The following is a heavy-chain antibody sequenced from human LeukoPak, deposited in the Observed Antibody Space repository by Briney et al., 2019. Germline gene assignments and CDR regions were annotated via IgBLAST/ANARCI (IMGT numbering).Heavy chain of an antibody. V-gene: IGHV3-23*01. J-gene: IGHJ4*02. CDR3: AKDIPPSPKGGNYFDY. Sequence: PGGSLRLSCAASGFTFSSYAMSWVRQAPGKGLEWVSAISGSGGSTYYADSVKGRFTISRDNSKNTLYLQMNSLRAEDTAVYYCAKDIPPSPKGGNYFDYWGQGTLVTVSS. D-gene: IGHD2-21*01. CDR1: GFTFSSYA. CDR2: ISGSGGST.